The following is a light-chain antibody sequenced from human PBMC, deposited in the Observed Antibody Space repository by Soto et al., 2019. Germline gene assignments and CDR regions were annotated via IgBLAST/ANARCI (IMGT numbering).Light chain of an antibody. CDR1: QSVDSY. V-gene: IGKV3-11*01. CDR2: DAS. Sequence: EIVLTQSPATLSLSPGERATLSCRASQSVDSYVAWYQQNPGQAPRLLMYDASNRVIGIPARFSGSGSGTDFTLTISSLEPEDFAVYYCQQRSSWPLTFGGGIQVEI. J-gene: IGKJ4*01. CDR3: QQRSSWPLT.